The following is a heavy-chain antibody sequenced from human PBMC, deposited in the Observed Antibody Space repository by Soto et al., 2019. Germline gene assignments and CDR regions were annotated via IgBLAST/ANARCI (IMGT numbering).Heavy chain of an antibody. J-gene: IGHJ4*02. Sequence: QVQVVQSGAEVKKPGSSVKVSCKASGGTFSNYAISWVRQAPGHGLEWVGGIIPLTETTVYAQTVQGRLTITADEITRAAYMELSSLRSDDTAVYSCAIGTRTSWTCDFWGQGTLVTVSS. CDR2: IIPLTETT. CDR1: GGTFSNYA. CDR3: AIGTRTSWTCDF. V-gene: IGHV1-69*01. D-gene: IGHD2-2*01.